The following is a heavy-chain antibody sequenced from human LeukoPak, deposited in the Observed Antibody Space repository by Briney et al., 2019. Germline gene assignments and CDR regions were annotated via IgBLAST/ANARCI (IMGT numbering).Heavy chain of an antibody. CDR1: GYTLTELS. CDR3: ATVFSYGDYPYFDY. D-gene: IGHD4-17*01. J-gene: IGHJ4*02. V-gene: IGHV1-24*01. Sequence: ASVKVSCKVSGYTLTELSMHWVRQAPGKGLEWMGGFDPEDGETIYAQKFQGRVTMTEDTSTDTAYMELSSLRSEDTAVYYCATVFSYGDYPYFDYWGQGTLVTVSS. CDR2: FDPEDGET.